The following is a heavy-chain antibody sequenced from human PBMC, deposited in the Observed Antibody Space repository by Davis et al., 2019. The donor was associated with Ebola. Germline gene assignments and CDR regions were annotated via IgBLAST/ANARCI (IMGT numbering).Heavy chain of an antibody. V-gene: IGHV1-18*01. J-gene: IGHJ4*02. CDR2: ISAYNGHT. CDR1: GYTFNSHG. Sequence: AASVKVSCKASGYTFNSHGISWVRQAPGQGLEWMAWISAYNGHTNYAQTFQGRLTLTTDTSTSTVYMELRSLTSDDTAEYYCARGRNGGWDFDYWGQGTRVTVSS. D-gene: IGHD6-19*01. CDR3: ARGRNGGWDFDY.